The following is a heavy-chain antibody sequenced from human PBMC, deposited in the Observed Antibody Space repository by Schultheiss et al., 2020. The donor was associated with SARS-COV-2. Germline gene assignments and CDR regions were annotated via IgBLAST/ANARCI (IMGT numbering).Heavy chain of an antibody. Sequence: GESLKISCAASGFTFSSYAMTWVRQAPGKGLEWVSVIYSGGSTYYADSVKGRFTISRDNSKNTLYLQMNSLRAEDTAVYYCATPRSSSWYADAFDIWGQGTMVTVSS. D-gene: IGHD6-13*01. V-gene: IGHV3-23*03. CDR1: GFTFSSYA. CDR2: IYSGGST. J-gene: IGHJ3*02. CDR3: ATPRSSSWYADAFDI.